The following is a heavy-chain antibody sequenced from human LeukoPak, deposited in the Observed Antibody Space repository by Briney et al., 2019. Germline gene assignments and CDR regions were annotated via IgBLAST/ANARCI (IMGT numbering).Heavy chain of an antibody. Sequence: RASVKVSCKASGYIFTSYDINWVRQATGQGLEWMGWMNPNSGNTGYAQKFQGRVTMTRKTSISTAYMELSSLRSEDTAVYYCARRASTSCYSRDTAMVCDSYYFDYWGQGTLVTVSS. V-gene: IGHV1-8*01. J-gene: IGHJ4*02. CDR1: GYIFTSYD. D-gene: IGHD2-2*02. CDR3: ARRASTSCYSRDTAMVCDSYYFDY. CDR2: MNPNSGNT.